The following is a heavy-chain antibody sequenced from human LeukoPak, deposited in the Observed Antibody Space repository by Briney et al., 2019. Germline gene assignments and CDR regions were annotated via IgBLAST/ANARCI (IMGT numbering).Heavy chain of an antibody. CDR2: ISSSSSYT. CDR1: GFTFSDYY. J-gene: IGHJ4*02. V-gene: IGHV3-11*06. D-gene: IGHD3-10*01. CDR3: ARRNFGEADY. Sequence: GGSLRLSCAASGFTFSDYYMSWIRQAPGKGLEWVSYISSSSSYTKYADSVKGRFTISRDNAKNSLYLQMNSLGVDDTGVYYCARRNFGEADYWGQGTLVTVSS.